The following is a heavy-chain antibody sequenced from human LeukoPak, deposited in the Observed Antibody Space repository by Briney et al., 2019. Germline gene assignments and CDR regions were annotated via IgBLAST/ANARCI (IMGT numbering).Heavy chain of an antibody. J-gene: IGHJ3*02. CDR1: GFTFSSYE. CDR2: ISSSGSTI. Sequence: GGSLRLSCAASGFTFSSYEMNWVRLAPGKGLEWVSYISSSGSTIDYADSVKGRFTISRDNAKNSLYLQMNSLIAEDTAVYYCARGLGDYGGAFDIWGQGTMVTVSS. V-gene: IGHV3-48*03. CDR3: ARGLGDYGGAFDI. D-gene: IGHD4/OR15-4a*01.